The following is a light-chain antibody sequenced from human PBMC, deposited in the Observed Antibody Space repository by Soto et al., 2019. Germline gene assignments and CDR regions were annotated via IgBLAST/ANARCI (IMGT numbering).Light chain of an antibody. CDR2: EVS. CDR3: SSYTSSDTVL. CDR1: TSDVGRFNY. V-gene: IGLV2-14*01. J-gene: IGLJ2*01. Sequence: QSALTQPASVSGSPGQSITMSCTGTTSDVGRFNYVSWYQQHPGKAPKLMIYEVSDRPSGVSNRFSGSKSGNTASLTISGLQAEDEADYFCSSYTSSDTVLFGGGTKLTVL.